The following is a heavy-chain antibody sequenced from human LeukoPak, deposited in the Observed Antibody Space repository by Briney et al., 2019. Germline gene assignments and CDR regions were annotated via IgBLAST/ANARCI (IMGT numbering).Heavy chain of an antibody. Sequence: GRSLRLSCAASGFTFSSYAMHWVRQAPGKGLEWVAVISYDGSNKYYADSVKGRFTISRDNSKNTLYLQMNSLRAEDTAVYYCARPSTYPGAFDIWGQGTMVTVSS. CDR2: ISYDGSNK. J-gene: IGHJ3*02. CDR3: ARPSTYPGAFDI. CDR1: GFTFSSYA. V-gene: IGHV3-30*04.